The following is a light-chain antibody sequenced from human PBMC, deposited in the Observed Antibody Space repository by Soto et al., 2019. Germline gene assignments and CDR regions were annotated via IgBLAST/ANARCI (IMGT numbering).Light chain of an antibody. V-gene: IGKV1-39*01. CDR2: AAS. CDR3: QQSYSTPRT. J-gene: IGKJ1*01. CDR1: QSISSY. Sequence: DLQMTQSPSSLPASVGDRVTITCRASQSISSYLNWYQQKPGKAPKLLIYAASSLQSGVPSRFSGSGSGTDFTLTISSLQPEDFATYYCQQSYSTPRTFGQGTKVEIK.